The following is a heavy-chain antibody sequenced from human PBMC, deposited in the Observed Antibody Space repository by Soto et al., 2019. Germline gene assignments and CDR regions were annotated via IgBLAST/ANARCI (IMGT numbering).Heavy chain of an antibody. V-gene: IGHV1-18*01. CDR1: GYIFTSHG. J-gene: IGHJ4*02. Sequence: QVQLVQSGAEVKKPGASVKVSCKASGYIFTSHGIAWVRQAPGQGLEGMGWISVYSGKTTYSEKFQGTVTMTTDQSTTTADMELRSLRSDDTAVYCCARDRGGYFDYWGQGTLVTVSS. CDR2: ISVYSGKT. CDR3: ARDRGGYFDY. D-gene: IGHD3-16*01.